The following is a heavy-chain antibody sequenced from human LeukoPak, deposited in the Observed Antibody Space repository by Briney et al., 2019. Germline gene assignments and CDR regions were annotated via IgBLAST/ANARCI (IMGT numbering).Heavy chain of an antibody. Sequence: PGGSLRLSCAASGFTLSSYAMSWVRQAPGKGPEWVSAISGSGATTYYADSVKGRFTISRDKSNNTLYLQMNSLRAEDTAVYYCAKDYAYYYGSGIGGFDYWGQGTLVTVSS. CDR2: ISGSGATT. V-gene: IGHV3-23*01. CDR1: GFTLSSYA. D-gene: IGHD3-10*01. CDR3: AKDYAYYYGSGIGGFDY. J-gene: IGHJ4*02.